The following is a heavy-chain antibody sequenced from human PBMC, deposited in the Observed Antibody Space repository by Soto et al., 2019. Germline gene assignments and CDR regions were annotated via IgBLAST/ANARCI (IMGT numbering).Heavy chain of an antibody. CDR1: GGTFSSYA. D-gene: IGHD5-12*01. J-gene: IGHJ5*02. Sequence: SVKVSCKASGGTFSSYAISWVRQAPGQGLEWMGGIIPIFGTANYAQKFQGRVTITADESTSTAYMELRSLRSDDTAVYYCARGNSGYDLSWFDPWGQGTLVTVSS. V-gene: IGHV1-69*13. CDR2: IIPIFGTA. CDR3: ARGNSGYDLSWFDP.